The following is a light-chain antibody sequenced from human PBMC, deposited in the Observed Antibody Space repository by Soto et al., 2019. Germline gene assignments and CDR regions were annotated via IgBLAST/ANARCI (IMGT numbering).Light chain of an antibody. J-gene: IGKJ4*01. Sequence: DIKMTQSPSSLSASVGDTVTITCQASQHISNSLNWYQQKPGQAPKLLIYGASNLETGVPSKFSGSGSGTDFTFIIDSLQPEDIATYYCQQYHNLQLTFGGGTKVEIK. CDR1: QHISNS. CDR2: GAS. V-gene: IGKV1-33*01. CDR3: QQYHNLQLT.